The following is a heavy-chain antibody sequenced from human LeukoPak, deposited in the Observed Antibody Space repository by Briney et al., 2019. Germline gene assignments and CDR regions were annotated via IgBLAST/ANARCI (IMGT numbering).Heavy chain of an antibody. V-gene: IGHV3-9*01. Sequence: PGGSLRLSCAASGFTFDDYAMHWVRQAPGKGLEWVSGISWNSGSIGYADSVKGRFTISRDNAKNSLYLQMNSLRAEDTAVYYCAKAGGGTLYHFNYWGQGTLVTVSS. J-gene: IGHJ4*02. CDR2: ISWNSGSI. CDR3: AKAGGGTLYHFNY. D-gene: IGHD3-16*01. CDR1: GFTFDDYA.